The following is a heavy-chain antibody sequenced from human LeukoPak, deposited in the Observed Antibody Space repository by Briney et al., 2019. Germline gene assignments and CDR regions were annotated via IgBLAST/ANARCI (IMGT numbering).Heavy chain of an antibody. Sequence: PGGSLRPPCEASGFTSSSYGMSWVRQAPGKGLEWVSSIGSSGGSTYYPDSVKGRFTISRDNSKNTLYLQMNSLRAEDTALYYCARRGRYYFDYWGQGTLVTVSS. D-gene: IGHD3-16*01. CDR2: IGSSGGST. CDR1: GFTSSSYG. CDR3: ARRGRYYFDY. V-gene: IGHV3-23*01. J-gene: IGHJ4*02.